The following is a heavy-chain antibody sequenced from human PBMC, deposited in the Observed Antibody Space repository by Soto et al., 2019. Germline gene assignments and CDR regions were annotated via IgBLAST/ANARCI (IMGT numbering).Heavy chain of an antibody. CDR2: SSATGAGT. J-gene: IGHJ4*02. V-gene: IGHV3-23*01. D-gene: IGHD1-7*01. Sequence: EVPLLESGGGLVQPGGSLRLSCAASGFTSSSYGMTWVRQAPGKGLEWVSFSSATGAGTYYADSVKGRFTISRDNSKNTLYLHMTSLRADDTAVYYCAKDRRAGGNYGFYSDFWGQGALVIVSS. CDR3: AKDRRAGGNYGFYSDF. CDR1: GFTSSSYG.